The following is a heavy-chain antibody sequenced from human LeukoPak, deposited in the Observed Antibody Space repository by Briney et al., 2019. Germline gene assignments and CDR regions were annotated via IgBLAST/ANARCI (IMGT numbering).Heavy chain of an antibody. J-gene: IGHJ3*02. CDR1: GYTFTNYE. CDR2: VHPGSGNT. D-gene: IGHD2-15*01. Sequence: ASVKVSCKASGYTFTNYEIGWVRQATGQGLEWMGWVHPGSGNTGYTQNFQGRVTMTWSTSMTTVYMEPSGLTSEDTAMYYCAKNGGGLGIWGQGTMVTVSS. V-gene: IGHV1-8*01. CDR3: AKNGGGLGI.